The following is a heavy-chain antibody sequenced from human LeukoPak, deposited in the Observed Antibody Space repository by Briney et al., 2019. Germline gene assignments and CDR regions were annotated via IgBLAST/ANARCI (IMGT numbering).Heavy chain of an antibody. CDR3: AREPMGGWFDP. Sequence: GGSLRLSCAASGFTVSSNYMSWVHQAPGKGLEWVSVIYSGGSTYYADSVKGRFTISRDNSKNTLYLQMNSLRAEDTAVYYCAREPMGGWFDPWGQGTLVTVSS. V-gene: IGHV3-53*01. D-gene: IGHD3-10*01. CDR2: IYSGGST. J-gene: IGHJ5*02. CDR1: GFTVSSNY.